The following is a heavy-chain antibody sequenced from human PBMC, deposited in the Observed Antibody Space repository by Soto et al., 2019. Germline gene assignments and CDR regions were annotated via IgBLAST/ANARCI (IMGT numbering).Heavy chain of an antibody. V-gene: IGHV3-21*01. CDR2: ISGSSYYI. D-gene: IGHD5-18*01. J-gene: IGHJ4*02. CDR1: GITFSDYM. CDR3: AGSRGYSYVGGAF. Sequence: DVQLVESGGGLVKPGGSLTLSCAASGITFSDYMMTWVRQAPGKGLEWVSSISGSSYYIYYADSVGGRFAISRDNAENSLYLQMNSLRAADTAVYYCAGSRGYSYVGGAFWGQGTLVTVSS.